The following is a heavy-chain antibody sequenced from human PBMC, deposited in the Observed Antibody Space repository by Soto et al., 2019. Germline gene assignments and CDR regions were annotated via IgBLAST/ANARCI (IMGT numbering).Heavy chain of an antibody. CDR2: IIPIFGTA. Sequence: RASVKVSCKASGGTFSSYAISWVRQAPGQGLEWMGGIIPIFGTANYAQKFQGRVTITADNSTSTAYMELSSLRSEDTVVYYCARVPYNWNYEPYSYFDYWGQGTLVTVS. V-gene: IGHV1-69*06. J-gene: IGHJ4*02. CDR3: ARVPYNWNYEPYSYFDY. CDR1: GGTFSSYA. D-gene: IGHD1-7*01.